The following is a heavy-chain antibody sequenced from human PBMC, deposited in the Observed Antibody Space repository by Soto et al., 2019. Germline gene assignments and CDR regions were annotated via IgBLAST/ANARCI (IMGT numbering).Heavy chain of an antibody. CDR2: IYYSGST. J-gene: IGHJ5*02. V-gene: IGHV4-39*01. CDR3: ARHPSDYYGSSSNWFDP. CDR1: GGSISSSSYY. D-gene: IGHD3-22*01. Sequence: PSETLSLTCTVSGGSISSSSYYWGWIRQPPGKGLEWIGSIYYSGSTYYNPSLKSRVTISVDTSKNQFSLKLSSVTAADTAVYYCARHPSDYYGSSSNWFDPWGQGTLVTVSS.